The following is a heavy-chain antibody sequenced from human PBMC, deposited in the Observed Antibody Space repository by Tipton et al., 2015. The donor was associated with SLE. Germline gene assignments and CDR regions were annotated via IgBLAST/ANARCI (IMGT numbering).Heavy chain of an antibody. CDR2: IYYSGST. CDR1: GGSISSHY. Sequence: TLSLTCTVSGGSISSHYWSWIRQPPGKGLEWIGYIYYSGSTNYNPSLKSRVTISVDTSKNQFSLKLSSVTAADTAVDYCARGHDYGDQWGAFDIWGQGTMVTVSS. D-gene: IGHD4-17*01. J-gene: IGHJ3*02. CDR3: ARGHDYGDQWGAFDI. V-gene: IGHV4-59*11.